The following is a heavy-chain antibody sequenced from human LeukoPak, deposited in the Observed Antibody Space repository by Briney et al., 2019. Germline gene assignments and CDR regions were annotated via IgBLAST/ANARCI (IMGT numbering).Heavy chain of an antibody. CDR2: ISYDGSNK. CDR3: AKSHYGDYEEFDY. Sequence: GWSLRLSCAASGFTFSSYGMHWVRQAPGKGLEGVAVISYDGSNKYYADSVKGRFTISRDNSKNTLYLQMNSLRAEDTAVYYCAKSHYGDYEEFDYWGQGTLVTVSS. V-gene: IGHV3-30*18. D-gene: IGHD4-17*01. J-gene: IGHJ4*02. CDR1: GFTFSSYG.